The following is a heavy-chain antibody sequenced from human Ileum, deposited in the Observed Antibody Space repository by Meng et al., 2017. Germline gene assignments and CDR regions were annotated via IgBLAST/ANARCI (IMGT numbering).Heavy chain of an antibody. CDR1: GGSLSGNFYS. CDR3: ARQPTGYPNWLDP. J-gene: IGHJ5*02. CDR2: IHYSVNT. V-gene: IGHV4-39*07. D-gene: IGHD3-9*01. Sequence: HLQLPEAGPGLVRPPGTPSPTCTVSGGSLSGNFYSWAWIRQPSGKGLEWIVTIHYSVNTYYNPSLKSRVTTSIDTSKKQFFLKLSSVTAADTAVYFCARQPTGYPNWLDPWGQGTLVTVSS.